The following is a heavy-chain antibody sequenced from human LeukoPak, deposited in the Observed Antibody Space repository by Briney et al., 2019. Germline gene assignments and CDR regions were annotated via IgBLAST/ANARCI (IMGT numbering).Heavy chain of an antibody. CDR3: AKDAVAPQYYDILTGYYRFNWFDP. J-gene: IGHJ5*02. D-gene: IGHD3-9*01. CDR1: GFTFSSYA. Sequence: GGSLRLSXAASGFTFSSYAMSWVRQAPGKGLEWVSAISGSGGSTYYADSVKGRFTISRDNSKNTLYLQMNSLRAEDTAVYYCAKDAVAPQYYDILTGYYRFNWFDPWGQGTLVTVSS. V-gene: IGHV3-23*01. CDR2: ISGSGGST.